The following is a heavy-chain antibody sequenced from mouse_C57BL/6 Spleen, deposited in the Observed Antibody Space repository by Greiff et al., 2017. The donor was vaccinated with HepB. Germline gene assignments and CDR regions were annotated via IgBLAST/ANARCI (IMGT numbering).Heavy chain of an antibody. CDR2: ISSGSSTI. CDR3: ASVITPVPYYYAMDY. D-gene: IGHD1-2*01. V-gene: IGHV5-17*01. CDR1: GFTFSDYG. Sequence: EVKLVESGGGLVKPGGSLKLSCAASGFTFSDYGMHWVRQAPEKGLEWVAYISSGSSTIYYADTVKGRFTISRDNSKNTLFLQMTSLRSEDTAMYYWASVITPVPYYYAMDYWGQGSSVTVSS. J-gene: IGHJ4*01.